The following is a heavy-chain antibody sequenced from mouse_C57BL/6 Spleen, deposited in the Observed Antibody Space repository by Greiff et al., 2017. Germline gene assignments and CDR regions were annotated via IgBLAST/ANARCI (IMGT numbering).Heavy chain of an antibody. CDR1: GYTFTSYW. Sequence: VQLQQPGAELVRPGTSVKLSCKASGYTFTSYWMHWVKQRPGQGLEWIGVIDPSDSYTNYNQKFKGKATLTVDTSSSTAYMQLSSLTSEDSAVYYCARQDYYGSSNGYFDVWGTGTTVTVSS. V-gene: IGHV1-59*01. CDR2: IDPSDSYT. J-gene: IGHJ1*03. D-gene: IGHD1-1*01. CDR3: ARQDYYGSSNGYFDV.